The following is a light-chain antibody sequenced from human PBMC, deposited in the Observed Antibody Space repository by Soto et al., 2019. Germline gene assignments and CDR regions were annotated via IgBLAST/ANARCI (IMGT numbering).Light chain of an antibody. CDR1: SSDVGGYKY. CDR2: DVS. V-gene: IGLV2-11*01. CDR3: CSYAGSYTFYV. J-gene: IGLJ1*01. Sequence: QSALTQPRSVSGSPGQSVTISCTGTSSDVGGYKYVSWYQQHPGKAPKLMIYDVSKRPSGVPDRFSGSKSGNTASLTISGLQSADEADYYCCSYAGSYTFYVFGTGTKLTVL.